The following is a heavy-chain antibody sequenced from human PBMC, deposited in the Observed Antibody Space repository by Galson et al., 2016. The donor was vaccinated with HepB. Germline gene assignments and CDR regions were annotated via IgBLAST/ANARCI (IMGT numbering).Heavy chain of an antibody. V-gene: IGHV4-34*01. J-gene: IGHJ5*02. CDR3: ARGRRESAFVPFDP. CDR1: GRSLSDYY. D-gene: IGHD3-3*01. Sequence: SETLSLTCAVYGRSLSDYYWTWIRQPPGKGLEWIGEINHSGRTNYNPSLKSRVTISVDTSKTQFSLNMTSVTAADTAVYYCARGRRESAFVPFDPWGQGTRVTVSS. CDR2: INHSGRT.